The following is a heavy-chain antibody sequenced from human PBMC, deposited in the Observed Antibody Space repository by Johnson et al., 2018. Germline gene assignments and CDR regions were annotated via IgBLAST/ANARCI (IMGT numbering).Heavy chain of an antibody. CDR1: GFTFSDYY. Sequence: VQLVETGGGLVKPGGSLRLSCAASGFTFSDYYMSWIRQAPGKGLEWVSYISGSGSSISYAYSVKGRFVISRDNAKNSLYLQMNSLRAEDTAVYFCTRPPTYYYDSSGYFQHWGQGTLVTVSS. CDR2: ISGSGSSI. V-gene: IGHV3-11*01. D-gene: IGHD3-22*01. J-gene: IGHJ1*01. CDR3: TRPPTYYYDSSGYFQH.